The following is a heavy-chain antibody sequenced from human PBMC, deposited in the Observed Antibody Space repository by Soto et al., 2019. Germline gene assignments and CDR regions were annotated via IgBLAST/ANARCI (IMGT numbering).Heavy chain of an antibody. D-gene: IGHD3-3*01. V-gene: IGHV3-33*01. CDR2: IKNDGTAT. J-gene: IGHJ4*02. CDR3: VTDRFDRSGFSYPLEY. Sequence: QVQLVESGGGVVRPGTSLRLSCAASGFTFSAYAMHWVRQAPGKGLERVGIIKNDGTATYYADSAKGRLTISRDNSRNRLDLQMTSLRVEDTALYYCVTDRFDRSGFSYPLEYWGLGTLVTVSS. CDR1: GFTFSAYA.